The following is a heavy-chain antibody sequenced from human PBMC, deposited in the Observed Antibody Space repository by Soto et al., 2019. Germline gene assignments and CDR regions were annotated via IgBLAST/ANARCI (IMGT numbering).Heavy chain of an antibody. Sequence: GGSLRLSCAASGFTFSNSWMSWVRQAPGKGLEWVANIKEDGSEKDYVDPVKGRFTITRDNAKNSLYLQMNNLRAEDTAVYFCTRKRFGMDVWGQGTTVIVSS. CDR3: TRKRFGMDV. CDR2: IKEDGSEK. V-gene: IGHV3-7*03. J-gene: IGHJ6*02. CDR1: GFTFSNSW.